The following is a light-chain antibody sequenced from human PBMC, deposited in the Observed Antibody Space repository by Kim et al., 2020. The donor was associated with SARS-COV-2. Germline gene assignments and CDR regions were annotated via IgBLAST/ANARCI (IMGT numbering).Light chain of an antibody. Sequence: LSPGERATLSCRASQSVDSTYLGWYQQKPGQAPRLLIYGASSRATGIPDRFSSSGSGTDFTLTISRLEPEDFATYYCQQYDTSPCTFGQGTKLEI. V-gene: IGKV3-20*01. CDR1: QSVDSTY. J-gene: IGKJ2*02. CDR2: GAS. CDR3: QQYDTSPCT.